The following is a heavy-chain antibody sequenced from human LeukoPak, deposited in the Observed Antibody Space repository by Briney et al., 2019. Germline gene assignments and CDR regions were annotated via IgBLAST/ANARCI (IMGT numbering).Heavy chain of an antibody. CDR3: AKHLGWGPSGSNWFDP. CDR1: GFTFSAYA. D-gene: IGHD6-25*01. V-gene: IGHV3-23*01. Sequence: GGSLGLSCVASGFTFSAYAMSWVRQAPGKGLEWVSGISASGSSTYYADSVEGRFTISRDNSKSTLYLQMNSLRAEDTAVYYCAKHLGWGPSGSNWFDPWGQGTLVTVSS. CDR2: ISASGSST. J-gene: IGHJ5*02.